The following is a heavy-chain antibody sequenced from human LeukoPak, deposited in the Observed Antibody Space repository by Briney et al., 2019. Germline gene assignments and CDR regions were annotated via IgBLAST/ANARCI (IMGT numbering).Heavy chain of an antibody. D-gene: IGHD3-10*01. CDR2: ISSSGSTI. V-gene: IGHV3-11*04. CDR3: ARKHYGSGTSYPLDY. CDR1: GGSISSSSYY. Sequence: LSLTCTVSGGSISSSSYYWGWVRQAPGKGLEWVSYISSSGSTIYYADSVKGRFTISRDNAKNSLYLQMNSLRAEDTAVYYCARKHYGSGTSYPLDYWGQGTLVTVSS. J-gene: IGHJ4*02.